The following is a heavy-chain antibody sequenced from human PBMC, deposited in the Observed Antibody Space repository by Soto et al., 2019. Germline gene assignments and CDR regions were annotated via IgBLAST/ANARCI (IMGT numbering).Heavy chain of an antibody. CDR3: ARDVSTGSSSLYPDAFDI. Sequence: EVQLEESGGDLVQPGGSLRLSCAASGFTLSAYWMTWVRQAPGKGLEWVANINRDGSKKSYLDSVRGRFTISRDNVGNSLYLQMDSLRADDTALYYWARDVSTGSSSLYPDAFDIWGQGTMVTFSS. J-gene: IGHJ3*02. V-gene: IGHV3-7*05. D-gene: IGHD6-13*01. CDR2: INRDGSKK. CDR1: GFTLSAYW.